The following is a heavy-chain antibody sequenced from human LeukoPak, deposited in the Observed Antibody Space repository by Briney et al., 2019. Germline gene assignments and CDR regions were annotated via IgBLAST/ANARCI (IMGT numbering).Heavy chain of an antibody. J-gene: IGHJ4*02. CDR3: ARLSMVGYDSSGYYIW. D-gene: IGHD3-22*01. V-gene: IGHV4-4*09. CDR2: IYTSGST. Sequence: PSETLSLTCTVSGGSISSYYRSWIRQPPGKGLEWIGYIYTSGSTNYNPSLKSRVTISVDTSKNQFSLKLSSVTAADTAVYYCARLSMVGYDSSGYYIWWGQGTLVTVSS. CDR1: GGSISSYY.